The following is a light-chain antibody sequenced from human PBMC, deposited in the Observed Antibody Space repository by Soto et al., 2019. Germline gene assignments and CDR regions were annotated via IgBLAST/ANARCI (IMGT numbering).Light chain of an antibody. J-gene: IGKJ2*01. CDR1: QTITTW. CDR3: QQYNNTNNPWM. V-gene: IGKV1-5*01. Sequence: DIRGTQSPPTLSASVGDRFPITCLAIQTITTWMAWYQQEPGKAPKLLVYDASTLQSGVATRFSGSGSGTEFTLIISGLQPEDSATYYCQQYNNTNNPWMFGQGTQVEIK. CDR2: DAS.